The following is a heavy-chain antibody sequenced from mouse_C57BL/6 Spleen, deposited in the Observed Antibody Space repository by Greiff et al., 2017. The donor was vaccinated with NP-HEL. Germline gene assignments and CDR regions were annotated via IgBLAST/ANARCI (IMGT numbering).Heavy chain of an antibody. CDR3: ARFTTVVATDY. J-gene: IGHJ2*01. Sequence: VQLQQSGAELARPGASVKLSCKASGYTFTSYGISWVKQRTGQGLEWIGEIYPRSGNTYYNEKFKGKATLTADKSSSTAYMKLRSLTSEDSAVYFCARFTTVVATDYWGQGTTLTVSS. CDR2: IYPRSGNT. V-gene: IGHV1-81*01. D-gene: IGHD1-1*01. CDR1: GYTFTSYG.